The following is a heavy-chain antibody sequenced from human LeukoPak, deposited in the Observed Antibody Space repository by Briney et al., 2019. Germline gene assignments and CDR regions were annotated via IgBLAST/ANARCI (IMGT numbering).Heavy chain of an antibody. CDR3: AREYYYDSSGYSHYYYMDV. V-gene: IGHV4-38-2*02. Sequence: SETLSLTCTVSGYSISSGYYWGWIRQPPGKGLEWIGSIYHSGSTYYNPSLKSRVTISVDTSKNQFSLKLSSVTAADTAVYYCAREYYYDSSGYSHYYYMDVWGKGTTVTISS. J-gene: IGHJ6*03. CDR1: GYSISSGYY. CDR2: IYHSGST. D-gene: IGHD3-22*01.